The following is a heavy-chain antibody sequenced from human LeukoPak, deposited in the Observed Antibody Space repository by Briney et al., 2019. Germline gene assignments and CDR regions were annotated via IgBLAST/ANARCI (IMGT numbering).Heavy chain of an antibody. CDR2: ISSSSSYI. V-gene: IGHV3-21*01. CDR1: GFTFSSYS. D-gene: IGHD4-23*01. Sequence: GGSLRLSCAASGFTFSSYSMNWVRQAAGKGLEWVSSISSSSSYIYYADSVKGRFTISRDNAKNSLYLQMNSLRAEDTAVYYCARGGGTYGMDVWGQGTTVTVSS. CDR3: ARGGGTYGMDV. J-gene: IGHJ6*02.